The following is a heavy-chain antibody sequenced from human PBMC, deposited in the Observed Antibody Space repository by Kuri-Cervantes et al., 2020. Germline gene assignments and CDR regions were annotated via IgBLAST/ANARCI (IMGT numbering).Heavy chain of an antibody. CDR2: ISSSSSTI. Sequence: GESLKISCAASGFTFSSYSMNWVRQAPGKGLEWVSYISSSSSTIYYADSVKGRFTISRDNAKSSLYLQMNSLRAEDTAVYYCAREVTTVPTGIDYWGQGTLVTVSS. J-gene: IGHJ4*02. V-gene: IGHV3-48*01. D-gene: IGHD4-17*01. CDR3: AREVTTVPTGIDY. CDR1: GFTFSSYS.